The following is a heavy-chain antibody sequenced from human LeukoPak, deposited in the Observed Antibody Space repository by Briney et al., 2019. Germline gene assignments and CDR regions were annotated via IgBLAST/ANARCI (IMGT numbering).Heavy chain of an antibody. V-gene: IGHV3-7*01. Sequence: GGSLRLSCEASGFSFSNYWMSWVRQAPGKGLEWVANIKQDGSEIYYVDSVRGRFTISRDNAKNSLYLQMNSLRAEDTAVYYCATSRGSWPDYFDYWGQGTLVTVSS. CDR3: ATSRGSWPDYFDY. D-gene: IGHD6-13*01. CDR1: GFSFSNYW. CDR2: IKQDGSEI. J-gene: IGHJ4*02.